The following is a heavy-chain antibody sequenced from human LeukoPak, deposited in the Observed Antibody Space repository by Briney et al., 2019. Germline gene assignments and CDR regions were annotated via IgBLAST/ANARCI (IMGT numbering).Heavy chain of an antibody. J-gene: IGHJ4*02. CDR3: ARRHDGFDY. V-gene: IGHV3-30-3*01. CDR1: GFTFSSYA. Sequence: GGSLRLSCGASGFTFSSYAMHWVRQAPGEGLEWVAVISYDGSNKYYADSVKGRFSISRDNSKNTVDLQMNSLRVEDTAVYYCARRHDGFDYWGQGTLVTVSS. D-gene: IGHD3-3*01. CDR2: ISYDGSNK.